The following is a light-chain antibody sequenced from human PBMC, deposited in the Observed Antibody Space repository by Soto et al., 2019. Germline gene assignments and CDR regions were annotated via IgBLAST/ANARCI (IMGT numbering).Light chain of an antibody. CDR3: SSYTSSSTPVV. CDR2: DVS. V-gene: IGLV2-14*01. CDR1: SSDVGGYNY. J-gene: IGLJ2*01. Sequence: QSVLTQPASVSGSPGQSITISCTGTSSDVGGYNYVSWYQQHPGKAPKLMIYDVSNRPSGVSNRFYGSKSGKTASLTISGIQAEDEADYYCSSYTSSSTPVVFGGGTKLTV.